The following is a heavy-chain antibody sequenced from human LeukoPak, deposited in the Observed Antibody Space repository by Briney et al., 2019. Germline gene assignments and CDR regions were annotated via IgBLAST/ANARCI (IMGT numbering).Heavy chain of an antibody. V-gene: IGHV3-53*05. Sequence: PGGSLRLSCAASGFTVSSNYMSWVRQAPGKGLEWVSVIYSGGSTYYADSVKGRFTISRDNSKNTLYLQMNSLRAEDTAVYYCAKDSKRWKTYYYDSGSHYFDYSGQGTLVTVSS. CDR2: IYSGGST. CDR1: GFTVSSNY. J-gene: IGHJ4*02. D-gene: IGHD3-10*01. CDR3: AKDSKRWKTYYYDSGSHYFDY.